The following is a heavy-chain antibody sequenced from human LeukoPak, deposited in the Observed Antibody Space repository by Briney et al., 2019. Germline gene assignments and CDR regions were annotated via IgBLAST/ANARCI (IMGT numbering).Heavy chain of an antibody. Sequence: GRSLRLSCAASGFTFSSYAMHWVRQAPGKGLEWVAVISYDGSNKYYADSVKGRFTISRDNSKNTLYLQMNSLRAEDTAVYYCAKDWTPIATGPDYWGQGTLVTVSS. CDR1: GFTFSSYA. J-gene: IGHJ4*02. D-gene: IGHD3/OR15-3a*01. CDR3: AKDWTPIATGPDY. V-gene: IGHV3-30*04. CDR2: ISYDGSNK.